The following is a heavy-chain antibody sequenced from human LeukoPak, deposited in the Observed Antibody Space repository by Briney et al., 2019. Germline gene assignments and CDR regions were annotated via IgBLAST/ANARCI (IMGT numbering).Heavy chain of an antibody. CDR1: GFNFTTAY. CDR2: ISGSGGST. Sequence: TGGSLRLSCAASGFNFTTAYMSWVRQAPGKGLEWVSAISGSGGSTYYADSVKGRFTISRDNSKNTLYLQMNSLRAEDTAVYYCAKRGYHGLERRVFGYWGQGTLVTVSS. V-gene: IGHV3-23*01. J-gene: IGHJ4*02. CDR3: AKRGYHGLERRVFGY. D-gene: IGHD1-1*01.